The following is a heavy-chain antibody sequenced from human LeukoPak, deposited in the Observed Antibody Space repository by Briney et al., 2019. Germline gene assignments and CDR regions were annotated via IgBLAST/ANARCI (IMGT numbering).Heavy chain of an antibody. J-gene: IGHJ4*02. CDR3: AKDLASCCYTSLDY. CDR2: MSGSGGST. CDR1: RFTFSNYA. Sequence: PGGSLRLSCAASRFTFSNYAMSWVRQAPGKGLEWVSGMSGSGGSTYYADSVKGRFTISRDNSKNTLYLQMNSLRAEDTAIYYCAKDLASCCYTSLDYWGQGTLVTVSS. D-gene: IGHD2-2*02. V-gene: IGHV3-23*01.